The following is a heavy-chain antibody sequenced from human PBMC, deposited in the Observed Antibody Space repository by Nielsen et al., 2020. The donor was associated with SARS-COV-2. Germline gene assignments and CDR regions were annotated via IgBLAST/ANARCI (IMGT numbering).Heavy chain of an antibody. CDR2: ISSSSSYI. J-gene: IGHJ3*02. Sequence: GESLKISCAASGFTFSSYSMNWVRQAPGKGLEWVSSISSSSSYIYYADSVKGRFTISRDNAKNSLYLQMNSLRAEDTAVYYCARVGRSSTSRGVYAFDIWGQGTIVTVSS. D-gene: IGHD2-2*01. CDR3: ARVGRSSTSRGVYAFDI. CDR1: GFTFSSYS. V-gene: IGHV3-21*01.